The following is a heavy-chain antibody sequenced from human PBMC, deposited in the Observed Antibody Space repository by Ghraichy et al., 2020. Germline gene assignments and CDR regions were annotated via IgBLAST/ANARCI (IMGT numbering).Heavy chain of an antibody. J-gene: IGHJ6*02. CDR2: IWYDGNNK. CDR3: ARDVGRSSWYNQYGMDV. Sequence: GGSLRLSCVASGFTFRSYGMHWVRQAPAKGVEWVALIWYDGNNKYYADSVKGRYSISRDNARNTLYLQMNSLRADDTAVYYCARDVGRSSWYNQYGMDVWGQGTTVTVSS. CDR1: GFTFRSYG. D-gene: IGHD6-13*01. V-gene: IGHV3-33*01.